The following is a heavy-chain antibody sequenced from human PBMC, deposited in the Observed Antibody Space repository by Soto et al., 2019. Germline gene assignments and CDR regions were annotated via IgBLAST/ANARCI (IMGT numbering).Heavy chain of an antibody. CDR2: IGTAGDT. CDR3: ARFAMVRGVIITGTYYYGMDV. J-gene: IGHJ6*02. CDR1: GFTFSSYD. D-gene: IGHD3-10*01. Sequence: GGSLRLSCAASGFTFSSYDMHWVRQATGKGLEWVSAIGTAGDTYYPGSVKGRFTISRENAKNSLYLQMNSLRAEDTAVYYCARFAMVRGVIITGTYYYGMDVWGQGTTVTVSS. V-gene: IGHV3-13*01.